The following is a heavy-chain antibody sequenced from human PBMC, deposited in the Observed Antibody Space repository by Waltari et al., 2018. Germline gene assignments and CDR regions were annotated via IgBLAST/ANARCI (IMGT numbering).Heavy chain of an antibody. CDR1: GYTFTSND. V-gene: IGHV1-8*01. CDR2: MDPNRGDT. CDR3: ARGLWGAARDF. J-gene: IGHJ4*02. D-gene: IGHD3-16*01. Sequence: QVQLVQSGAEVKMPGASVKVYCKASGYTFTSNDIKWVRKAPGQGLEWMGWMDPNRGDTGYAQKFQGRITLTRNTSIDTAYMELSSLRSEDTAVYYCARGLWGAARDFWGQGTLVTVSS.